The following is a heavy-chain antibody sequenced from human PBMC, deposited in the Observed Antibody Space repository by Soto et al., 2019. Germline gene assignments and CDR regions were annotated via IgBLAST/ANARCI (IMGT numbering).Heavy chain of an antibody. CDR2: VDNDGIGT. J-gene: IGHJ4*02. CDR3: GSVFEH. Sequence: EVQLVESGGGLVQPGGSLRLSCAASGFTFRDFWIHWVRQVPGKGLMWVSRVDNDGIGTSYADSVKGRFTMSRDNAKNTVYLQMNSLRVDDTAVYYCGSVFEHWGQGIMVTVSS. V-gene: IGHV3-74*01. D-gene: IGHD3-10*01. CDR1: GFTFRDFW.